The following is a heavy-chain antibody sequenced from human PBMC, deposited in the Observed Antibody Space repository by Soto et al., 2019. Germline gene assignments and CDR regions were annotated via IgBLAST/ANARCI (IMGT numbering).Heavy chain of an antibody. CDR3: AEGESRIAY. CDR2: IVVGSGNT. D-gene: IGHD6-13*01. V-gene: IGHV1-58*01. J-gene: IGHJ4*01. CDR1: GFPFTSST. Sequence: GASVKVSCKASGFPFTSSTVQCVRQAREQPLEWIRWIVVGSGNTNYEKKFQERVTTTRDMYAGKEYMEMSRMRSEETAVYYCAEGESRIAYWGHGTLVTVSS.